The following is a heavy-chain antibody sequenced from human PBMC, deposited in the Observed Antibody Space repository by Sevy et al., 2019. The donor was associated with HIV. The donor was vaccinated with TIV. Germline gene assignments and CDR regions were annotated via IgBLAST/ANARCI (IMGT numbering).Heavy chain of an antibody. CDR1: GFTFSDYY. CDR3: ARLGGYCSGGSCYQTGKFFDY. V-gene: IGHV3-11*06. Sequence: GGSLRLSCAASGFTFSDYYMSWIRQAPGKGLEWVSYISSSSSYTNYADSVKGRFTISRDNAKNSLYLQMNSLRAEDMAVYYCARLGGYCSGGSCYQTGKFFDYWGQGTLVTVSS. J-gene: IGHJ4*02. D-gene: IGHD2-15*01. CDR2: ISSSSSYT.